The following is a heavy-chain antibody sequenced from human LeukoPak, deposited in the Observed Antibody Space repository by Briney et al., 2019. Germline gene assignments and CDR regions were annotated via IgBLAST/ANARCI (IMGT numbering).Heavy chain of an antibody. Sequence: SETLSLTCTVSSGSISSYYWSWIRQPPGKGLEWIGYMYSSGSANYNPSLKSRVTMSVDTSKDQFSLKLSSVTAADTAVYYCARGRTYGSGSYSASWFDPWGQGTLVTVSS. CDR1: SGSISSYY. J-gene: IGHJ5*02. CDR2: MYSSGSA. D-gene: IGHD3-10*01. CDR3: ARGRTYGSGSYSASWFDP. V-gene: IGHV4-59*01.